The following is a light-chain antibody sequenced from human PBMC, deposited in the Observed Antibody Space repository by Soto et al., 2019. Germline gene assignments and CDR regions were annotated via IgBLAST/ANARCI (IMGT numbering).Light chain of an antibody. CDR2: DVR. V-gene: IGLV2-14*03. J-gene: IGLJ2*01. CDR1: GSDIGGYDF. Sequence: QSALTQPASVSGSPGQSITLSCTGRGSDIGGYDFVSWYQHHPNRAPKLLIYDVRHRPSGVSSRFSGSKSDNTASLTISGLQAEDEAHYYCSSYTSSGTLVVFGGGTKLTVL. CDR3: SSYTSSGTLVV.